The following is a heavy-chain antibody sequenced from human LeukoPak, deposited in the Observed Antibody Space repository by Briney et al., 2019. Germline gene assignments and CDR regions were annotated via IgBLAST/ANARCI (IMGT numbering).Heavy chain of an antibody. CDR1: GGSISSYY. J-gene: IGHJ4*02. D-gene: IGHD3-10*01. CDR3: ARGYGSGSYYNVMNN. V-gene: IGHV4-59*01. CDR2: IYYSGST. Sequence: SETLSLTCTVSGGSISSYYWSWIRQPPGKGLEWIGYIYYSGSTNYNPSLKSRVTISVDTSKNQFSLKLSSVTAADTAVYYCARGYGSGSYYNVMNNWGQGTLVTVSS.